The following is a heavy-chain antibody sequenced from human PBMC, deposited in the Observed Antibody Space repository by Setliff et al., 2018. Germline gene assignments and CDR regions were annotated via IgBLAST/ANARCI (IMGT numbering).Heavy chain of an antibody. J-gene: IGHJ6*02. D-gene: IGHD3-10*01. Sequence: ASVKVSCKASGYIFKSYGISWVRQAPGQGLEWMGWISSYNDVTNYAQSFQGRVTMTTDTTKSAAYMDLRGLRSNDTAVYDCARASQGVSGYGSGSYYYYYGMDVWGQGTTVTVSS. CDR1: GYIFKSYG. CDR2: ISSYNDVT. CDR3: ARASQGVSGYGSGSYYYYYGMDV. V-gene: IGHV1-18*01.